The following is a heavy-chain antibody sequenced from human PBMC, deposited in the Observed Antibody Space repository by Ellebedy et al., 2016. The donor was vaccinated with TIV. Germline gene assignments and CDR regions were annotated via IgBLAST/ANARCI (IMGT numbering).Heavy chain of an antibody. CDR1: GGSISGYF. Sequence: MPSETLSLTCAVYGGSISGYFLSWIRHPPGTGLEWVGAIILSGSTSYNTSLQRRVSISVDTSSNQFSLKLYSVTAADTAVYYCARAFPYSSGWAFDYWGQGTLITVSS. CDR2: IILSGST. CDR3: ARAFPYSSGWAFDY. J-gene: IGHJ4*02. D-gene: IGHD6-19*01. V-gene: IGHV4-34*12.